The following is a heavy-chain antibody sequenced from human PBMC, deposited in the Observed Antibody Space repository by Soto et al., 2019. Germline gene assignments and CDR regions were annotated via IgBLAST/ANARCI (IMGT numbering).Heavy chain of an antibody. CDR3: ARSKEGVVAS. V-gene: IGHV4-30-4*01. CDR2: IYYSGST. D-gene: IGHD3-3*01. CDR1: GGSISSGDYY. Sequence: QVQLQESGPGLVKPSQTLSLTCTVSGGSISSGDYYWSWIRQPPGKGLEWIGYIYYSGSTYYNPSITSRVNVSLDTSRNHLSLKLSSVTAADTAVYYCARSKEGVVASWGQGTLVTVSS. J-gene: IGHJ5*02.